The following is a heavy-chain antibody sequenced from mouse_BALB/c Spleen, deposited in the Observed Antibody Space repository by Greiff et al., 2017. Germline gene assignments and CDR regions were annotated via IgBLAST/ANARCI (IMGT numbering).Heavy chain of an antibody. CDR2: IDPENGNT. Sequence: VQLQQSGAELVRPGALVKLSCKASGFNIKDYYMHWVKQRPEQGLEWIGWIDPENGNTIYDPKFQGKASITADTSSNTAYLQLSSLTSEDTAVYYCAYGSRMDYWGQGTSVTVSS. J-gene: IGHJ4*01. CDR3: AYGSRMDY. V-gene: IGHV14-1*02. CDR1: GFNIKDYY. D-gene: IGHD1-1*01.